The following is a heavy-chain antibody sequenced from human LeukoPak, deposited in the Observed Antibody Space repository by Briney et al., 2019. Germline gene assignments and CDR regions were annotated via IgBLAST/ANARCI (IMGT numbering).Heavy chain of an antibody. D-gene: IGHD1-1*01. CDR3: ARQTGAGLFVLP. CDR1: GGSVSSSSYY. CDR2: IYYSGST. V-gene: IGHV4-39*01. J-gene: IGHJ4*02. Sequence: SETLSLTCTVSGGSVSSSSYYWGWIRQPPGKGLEWIGSIYYSGSTYYNPSLKSRVTISVDTSKNQFSLILTSVTAADTAVYYCARQTGAGLFVLPGGQGTLVTVSS.